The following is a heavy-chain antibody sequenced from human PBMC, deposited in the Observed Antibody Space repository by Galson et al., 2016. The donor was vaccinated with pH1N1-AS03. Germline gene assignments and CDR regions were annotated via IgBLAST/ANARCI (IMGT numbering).Heavy chain of an antibody. D-gene: IGHD1-7*01. V-gene: IGHV3-48*01. CDR3: ARENWNYVAFDV. CDR1: GFTFSNYN. Sequence: LRLSCAGSGFTFSNYNMNWVRQAPGKGLEWVSYISSGSGTIYYADSVKGRFTISRDRTSLSLQMNSLRAEDTAVYYCARENWNYVAFDVWGQGTMVTVSS. J-gene: IGHJ3*01. CDR2: ISSGSGTI.